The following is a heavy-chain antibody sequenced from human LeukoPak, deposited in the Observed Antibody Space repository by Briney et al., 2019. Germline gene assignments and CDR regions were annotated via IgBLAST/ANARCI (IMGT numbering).Heavy chain of an antibody. D-gene: IGHD6-13*01. J-gene: IGHJ4*02. CDR3: ATYDQQLAFDN. CDR1: GGSMSSYY. Sequence: SETLSLTCTVSGGSMSSYYWSWIRQPAGKGLEWIGRMYTSGSANYNPSLKSRVTMSIDTSKKHFSLNLDSVTAADTAVYYCATYDQQLAFDNWGQGSLVTVSS. CDR2: MYTSGSA. V-gene: IGHV4-4*07.